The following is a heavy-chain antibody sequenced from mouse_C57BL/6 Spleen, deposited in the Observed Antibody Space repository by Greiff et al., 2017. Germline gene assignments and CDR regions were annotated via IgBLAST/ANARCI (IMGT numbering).Heavy chain of an antibody. D-gene: IGHD1-1*01. CDR1: GFTFSDYG. J-gene: IGHJ2*01. V-gene: IGHV5-17*01. CDR3: AWLGYYGSCGY. Sequence: EVKVVESGGGLVKPGGSLKLSCAASGFTFSDYGMHWVRQAPEKGLEWVAYISSGSSTIYYADTVKGRFTISRDNATNTLFLQMTSLRSEDTAMYSAAWLGYYGSCGYWGQGATLTVS. CDR2: ISSGSSTI.